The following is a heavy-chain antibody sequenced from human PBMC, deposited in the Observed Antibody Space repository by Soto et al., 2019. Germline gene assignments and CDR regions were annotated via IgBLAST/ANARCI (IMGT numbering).Heavy chain of an antibody. V-gene: IGHV3-30*18. D-gene: IGHD3-10*01. CDR3: AKDPGVLLWFGELLKGGPFDY. Sequence: QVQLVESGGGVVQPGRSLRLSCAASGFTFSSYGMHWVRQAPGKGLEWVAGISYDGSNKYYADSVKGRFTISRDNSKNTLYLQMNSMRGEDTAVYYCAKDPGVLLWFGELLKGGPFDYWGQGTLVTVSS. CDR2: ISYDGSNK. J-gene: IGHJ4*02. CDR1: GFTFSSYG.